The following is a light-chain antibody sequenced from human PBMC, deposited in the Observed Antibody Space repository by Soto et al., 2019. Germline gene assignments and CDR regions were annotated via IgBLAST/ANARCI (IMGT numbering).Light chain of an antibody. CDR1: NSDVGGYNY. CDR3: SSYSSSRTAVV. J-gene: IGLJ2*01. CDR2: EVS. V-gene: IGLV2-14*01. Sequence: QSALTQPASVSGSPGQSITISCTGTNSDVGGYNYVSWYQQHPGKAPKLLIYEVSNWPSGISNRFSGSKSGNTAFLTISGLQAEDDTDYYCSSYSSSRTAVVFGGGTKLTVL.